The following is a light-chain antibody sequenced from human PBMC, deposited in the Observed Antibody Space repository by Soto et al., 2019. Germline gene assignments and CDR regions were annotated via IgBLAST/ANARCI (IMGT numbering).Light chain of an antibody. CDR2: SAS. CDR1: QGIRDA. Sequence: DIQMTQSPSSLSASVGDRVTITCRASQGIRDALGWYQQKPGKVPKRLIYSASSLQNGVPSRFSGSGSETVFTLTISSLQTEDFATYFCLQHSYYPFTFGQGTRLEI. V-gene: IGKV1-17*01. J-gene: IGKJ2*01. CDR3: LQHSYYPFT.